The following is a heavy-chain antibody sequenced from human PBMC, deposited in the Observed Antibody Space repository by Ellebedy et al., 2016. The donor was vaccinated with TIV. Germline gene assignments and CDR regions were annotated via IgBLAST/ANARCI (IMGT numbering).Heavy chain of an antibody. Sequence: MPSETLSLTYTVSGYSISSAYCWGWTRQPPGKGLEWIGSICHSGTTYYNPSLKSRVIVSVDTSKNQFSLRLTSVTAADTAVYYCARDEAITVRFDPWGRGTLVTVSS. CDR1: GYSISSAYC. J-gene: IGHJ5*02. D-gene: IGHD3-16*01. CDR2: ICHSGTT. V-gene: IGHV4-38-2*02. CDR3: ARDEAITVRFDP.